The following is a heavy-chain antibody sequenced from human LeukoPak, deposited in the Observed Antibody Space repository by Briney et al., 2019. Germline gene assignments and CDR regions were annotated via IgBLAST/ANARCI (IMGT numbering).Heavy chain of an antibody. J-gene: IGHJ4*02. CDR2: IIPIFGTA. CDR1: GGTFSSYA. Sequence: ASVKVSCKASGGTFSSYAISWVRQAPGQGLEWMGGIIPIFGTANYAQKFQGRVTITADESTSTAYMELSSLRSEDTAVYYCARSRIAAAGQNGIDYWGQGTLVTVSS. CDR3: ARSRIAAAGQNGIDY. V-gene: IGHV1-69*13. D-gene: IGHD6-13*01.